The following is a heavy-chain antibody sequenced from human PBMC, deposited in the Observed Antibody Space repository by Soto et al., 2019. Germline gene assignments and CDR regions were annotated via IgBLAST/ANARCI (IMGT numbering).Heavy chain of an antibody. V-gene: IGHV3-30-3*01. J-gene: IGHJ5*02. CDR2: MSYDGSNK. CDR3: ARGVGYCSGGSCHDWFDP. CDR1: GFTFSSYA. D-gene: IGHD2-15*01. Sequence: QVQLVESGGGVVQPGRSLRLSCAASGFTFSSYAMHWVRQAPGKGLEWVAVMSYDGSNKYYADSVKGRFTISRDNSKNTLYLQTNSLRAEDTAVYYCARGVGYCSGGSCHDWFDPWGQGTLVTVSS.